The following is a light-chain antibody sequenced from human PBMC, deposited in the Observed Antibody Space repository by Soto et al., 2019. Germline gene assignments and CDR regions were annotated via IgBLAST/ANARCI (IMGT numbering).Light chain of an antibody. V-gene: IGLV2-23*02. CDR1: SSDVGSYNL. CDR2: EVS. Sequence: QSALTQPAPVSGSPGQSITISCTGTSSDVGSYNLVSWYQQHPGKAPKLMIYEVSKRPSGVSNRFSGSKSGNTASLTISGLQAEDEADYYCCSYAGSSTFFYVFGTGTKVTVL. CDR3: CSYAGSSTFFYV. J-gene: IGLJ1*01.